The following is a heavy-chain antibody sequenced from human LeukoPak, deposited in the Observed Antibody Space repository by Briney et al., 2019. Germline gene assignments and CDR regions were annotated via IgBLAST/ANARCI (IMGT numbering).Heavy chain of an antibody. CDR1: GGSISSSSYY. V-gene: IGHV4-39*07. D-gene: IGHD1-26*01. J-gene: IGHJ5*02. CDR2: IYYSGST. Sequence: SETLSLTCTVSGGSISSSSYYWGWIRQPPGKGLEWIGSIYYSGSTNYNPSLKSRVTISVDTSKNQFSLKLSSVTAADTAVYYCARSYSGSFDPWGQGTLVTVSS. CDR3: ARSYSGSFDP.